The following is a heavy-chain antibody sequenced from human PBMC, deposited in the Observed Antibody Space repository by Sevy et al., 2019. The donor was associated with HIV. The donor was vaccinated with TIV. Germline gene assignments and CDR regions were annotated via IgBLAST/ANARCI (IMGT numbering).Heavy chain of an antibody. V-gene: IGHV4-61*02. CDR2: IYTSGST. J-gene: IGHJ5*02. D-gene: IGHD2-15*01. CDR1: GGSISSGSYY. CDR3: ARTRISNWFDP. Sequence: SETLSLTCTVSGGSISSGSYYWSWIRQPAGKGLEWIGRIYTSGSTNYNPSLKSRVTISVDTSKNQFSLKLSSVTAADTAVYYCARTRISNWFDPWGQGTLVTVSS.